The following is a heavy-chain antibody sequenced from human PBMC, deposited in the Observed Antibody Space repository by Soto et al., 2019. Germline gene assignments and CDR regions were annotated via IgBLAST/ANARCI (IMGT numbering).Heavy chain of an antibody. CDR3: TTLWSSGSAY. D-gene: IGHD3-22*01. CDR2: SRDKAQGYST. Sequence: GGSLRLSCAGSGFTLSDHYIDWVRQAPGKGLEWVGRSRDKAQGYSTAYAASVKGRFTTSREESKNSVYLQMNSLKTEDTAVYYCTTLWSSGSAYWGQGTLVTVSS. V-gene: IGHV3-72*01. CDR1: GFTLSDHY. J-gene: IGHJ4*02.